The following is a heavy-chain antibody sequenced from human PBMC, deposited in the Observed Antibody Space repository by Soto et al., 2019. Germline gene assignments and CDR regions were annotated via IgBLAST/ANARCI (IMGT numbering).Heavy chain of an antibody. V-gene: IGHV1-69*02. CDR1: GGTFSSYT. CDR2: IIPILGIA. CDR3: ATNEYSSSWYDY. J-gene: IGHJ4*02. D-gene: IGHD6-13*01. Sequence: HVQLVQSGAEVKKPGSSVKVSCKASGGTFSSYTISWVRQAPGQGLEWMGRIIPILGIANYAQKIQGRVTITADKSTSTAYIELSRLRSEDTAVYYWATNEYSSSWYDYWGQGTLVTVSS.